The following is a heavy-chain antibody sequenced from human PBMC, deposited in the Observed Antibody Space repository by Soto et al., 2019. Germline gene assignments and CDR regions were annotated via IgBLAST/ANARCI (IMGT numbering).Heavy chain of an antibody. CDR1: GGTFSSYT. D-gene: IGHD6-19*01. Sequence: SVKVSCKASGGTFSSYTISWVRQAPGQGLEWMGRIIPILGIANYAQKFQGRVTITADKSTSTAYMELSSLRSEDTAVYYCARGVAVAGTSFDYWGQGTLVTVSS. J-gene: IGHJ4*02. CDR2: IIPILGIA. CDR3: ARGVAVAGTSFDY. V-gene: IGHV1-69*02.